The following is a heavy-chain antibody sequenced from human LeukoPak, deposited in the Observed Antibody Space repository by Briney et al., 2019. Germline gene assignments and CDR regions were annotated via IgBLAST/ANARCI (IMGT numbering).Heavy chain of an antibody. CDR2: INQDGSEK. J-gene: IGHJ4*02. CDR3: ARDRYFGY. CDR1: GFAFSSYS. V-gene: IGHV3-7*01. Sequence: GGSLRLSCAASGFAFSSYSMNWVRQAPGKGLEWVANINQDGSEKYYVDSVKGRFTISRDNAKNSLYLQMSSLRAEDTAVYYCARDRYFGYWGQGTLVTVSS.